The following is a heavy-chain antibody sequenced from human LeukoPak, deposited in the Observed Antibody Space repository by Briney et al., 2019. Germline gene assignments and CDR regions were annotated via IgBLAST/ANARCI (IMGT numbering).Heavy chain of an antibody. CDR2: ISSESSGT. J-gene: IGHJ4*02. CDR1: GFTFSSYA. CDR3: ARDIEGSGSYVFDY. V-gene: IGHV3-23*01. D-gene: IGHD3-10*01. Sequence: GGSLRLSCAASGFTFSSYAMSWVRQAPGKGPEWVSSISSESSGTYYADSVKGRSTISRDNSKNTLYLQMNSLRAEDTAVYYCARDIEGSGSYVFDYWGQGTLVTVSS.